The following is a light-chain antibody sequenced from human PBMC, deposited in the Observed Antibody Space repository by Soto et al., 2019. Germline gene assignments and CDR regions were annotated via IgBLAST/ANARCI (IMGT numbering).Light chain of an antibody. CDR2: GNS. CDR1: RSNVGAGYD. V-gene: IGLV1-40*01. CDR3: QSYDSSLSGSNV. Sequence: QSVVTQPLSASQTPGQGVTISCSGTRSNVGAGYDVHWYQQLPGTAPKLLIYGNSNRPSGVPDRFSGSKSGTSASLAITGLQAEDEADYYCQSYDSSLSGSNVFGTGTKLTVL. J-gene: IGLJ1*01.